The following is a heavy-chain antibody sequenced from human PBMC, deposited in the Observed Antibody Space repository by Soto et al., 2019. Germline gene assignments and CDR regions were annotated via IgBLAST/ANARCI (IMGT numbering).Heavy chain of an antibody. V-gene: IGHV3-74*03. D-gene: IGHD6-19*01. Sequence: GGSLRLSCAASGFSLSDYWMHWVRQVPGKGLLWVSRISVDGRDTTYADSVKGRFTISRDNAKNTLYLQMDSLRAEDTAVYYCVRPPEQRPIHFWGHGSLVTVSS. J-gene: IGHJ4*01. CDR2: ISVDGRDT. CDR3: VRPPEQRPIHF. CDR1: GFSLSDYW.